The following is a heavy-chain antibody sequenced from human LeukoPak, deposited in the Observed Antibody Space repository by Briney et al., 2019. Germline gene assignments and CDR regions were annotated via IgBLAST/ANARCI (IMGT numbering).Heavy chain of an antibody. D-gene: IGHD2-15*01. Sequence: GGSLRLSCAASGFTFSSYAMSWVRQAPGKGLEWVSAISGSGGSTYYADSVKGRFTISRDNSKNTLYLQMNSLRAEDTAVYYCASSPQKYCSGGSCHPWGQGTLVTVSS. CDR1: GFTFSSYA. V-gene: IGHV3-23*01. J-gene: IGHJ5*02. CDR3: ASSPQKYCSGGSCHP. CDR2: ISGSGGST.